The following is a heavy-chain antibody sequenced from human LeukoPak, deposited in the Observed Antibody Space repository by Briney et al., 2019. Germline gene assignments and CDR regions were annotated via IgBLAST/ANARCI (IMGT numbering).Heavy chain of an antibody. V-gene: IGHV4-30-4*01. CDR2: IYYSGST. D-gene: IGHD4-17*01. CDR1: GGSISSGDYY. J-gene: IGHJ4*02. CDR3: ACGYGDYVYLDY. Sequence: PSETLSLTCTVSGGSISSGDYYWSWIRQPPGKGLEWIGYIYYSGSTYYNPSLKSRVTISVDTSKNQFSLKLSSVTAADTAVYYCACGYGDYVYLDYWGQGTLVTVSS.